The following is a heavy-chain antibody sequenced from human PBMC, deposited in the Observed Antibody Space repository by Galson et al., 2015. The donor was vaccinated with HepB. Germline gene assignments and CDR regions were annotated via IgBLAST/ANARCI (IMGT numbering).Heavy chain of an antibody. Sequence: SLRLSCAASGFTFSSYHMSWVRRAPGKGLEWVSAVSTSGDTTYYADSVRGRFTISRDNSRKTLYLQMNSLRAEDTAIYYCAKNGYSDGYGFDSWGQGTLVTVSS. D-gene: IGHD5-18*01. CDR3: AKNGYSDGYGFDS. V-gene: IGHV3-23*01. CDR1: GFTFSSYH. CDR2: VSTSGDTT. J-gene: IGHJ4*02.